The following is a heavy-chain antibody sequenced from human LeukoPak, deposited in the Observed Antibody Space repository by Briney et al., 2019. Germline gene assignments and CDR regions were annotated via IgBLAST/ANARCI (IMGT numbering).Heavy chain of an antibody. Sequence: GRSLRLSCAASGFTFSSYGMHWVRQAPGKGLEWVAVIWYDGSNKYYADSVKGRFTISRDNSKNTLYLQMNSLRAEDTAVYYCAKNGGEWLLAGSSFDYWGQGTLVTVSS. CDR1: GFTFSSYG. V-gene: IGHV3-33*06. CDR2: IWYDGSNK. J-gene: IGHJ4*02. CDR3: AKNGGEWLLAGSSFDY. D-gene: IGHD3-3*01.